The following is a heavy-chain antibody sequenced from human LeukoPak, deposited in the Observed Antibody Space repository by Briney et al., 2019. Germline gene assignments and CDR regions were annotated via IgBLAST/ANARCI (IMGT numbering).Heavy chain of an antibody. CDR2: ISADNGNT. Sequence: ASVKVSCKASGYTFTSYGISWVRQAPGQGLEWMGWISADNGNTIYAQKVQGRVTMTTDTSTSTAYMELGGLRSDDTALYYCARLMGYSDYPFDYWGQGTLVTVSS. V-gene: IGHV1-18*04. CDR3: ARLMGYSDYPFDY. D-gene: IGHD4-11*01. CDR1: GYTFTSYG. J-gene: IGHJ4*02.